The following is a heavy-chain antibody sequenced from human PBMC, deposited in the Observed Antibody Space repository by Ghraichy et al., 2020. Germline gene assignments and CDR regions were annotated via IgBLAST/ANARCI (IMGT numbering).Heavy chain of an antibody. D-gene: IGHD1-26*01. V-gene: IGHV3-21*01. CDR3: TRTPGTYWFFVF. CDR1: GFSFSTHS. CDR2: ISAVSSYI. Sequence: GGSLRLSCAASGFSFSTHSMNWVRQAPGKGLEWVSSISAVSSYIYYADSVKGRFTISRDNAKNSLFLQMNSLRAEDTAVYYCTRTPGTYWFFVFWGRGTLVTGSA. J-gene: IGHJ2*01.